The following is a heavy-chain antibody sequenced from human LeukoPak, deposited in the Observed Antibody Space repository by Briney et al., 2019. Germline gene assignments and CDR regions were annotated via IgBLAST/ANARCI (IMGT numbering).Heavy chain of an antibody. V-gene: IGHV1-18*01. Sequence: ASVKVSCKASGYTFTSYGISWVRQDPGQGLNWMGWISAYNGNTNYAQKLQGRVTMTTDTSTSTDYMELRSLRSDDTAVYYCARDLRKDGSGRFNAFDIWGQGTMVTVSS. D-gene: IGHD3-10*01. CDR3: ARDLRKDGSGRFNAFDI. CDR1: GYTFTSYG. J-gene: IGHJ3*02. CDR2: ISAYNGNT.